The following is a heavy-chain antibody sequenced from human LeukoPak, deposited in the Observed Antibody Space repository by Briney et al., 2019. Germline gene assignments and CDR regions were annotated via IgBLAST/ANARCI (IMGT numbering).Heavy chain of an antibody. CDR2: IYTSGST. J-gene: IGHJ4*02. CDR3: ARYSSSWSTLDY. D-gene: IGHD6-13*01. Sequence: SETLSLTCTVSGGSISSYYWSLIRQPAGKGLEWIGRIYTSGSTNYNPSLKSRVTMSVDTSKNQFSLKLSSVTAADTAVYYCARYSSSWSTLDYWGQGTLVTVSS. CDR1: GGSISSYY. V-gene: IGHV4-4*07.